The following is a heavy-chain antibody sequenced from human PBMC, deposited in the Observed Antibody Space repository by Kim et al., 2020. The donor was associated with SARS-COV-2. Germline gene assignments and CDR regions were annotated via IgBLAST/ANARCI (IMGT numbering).Heavy chain of an antibody. CDR3: ARGSVMSAYSSSWLDYYYYYGMDV. D-gene: IGHD6-13*01. V-gene: IGHV1-8*01. Sequence: ASVKVSCKASGYTFTSYDINWVRQATRQGLEWMGWMNPNSGNTGYAQKFQGRVTMTRNTSISTAYMELSSLRSEDTAVYYCARGSVMSAYSSSWLDYYYYYGMDVWGQGTTVTVSS. CDR1: GYTFTSYD. CDR2: MNPNSGNT. J-gene: IGHJ6*02.